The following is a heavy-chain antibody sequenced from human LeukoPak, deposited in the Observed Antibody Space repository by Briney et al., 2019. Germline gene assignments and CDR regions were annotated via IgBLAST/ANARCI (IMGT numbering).Heavy chain of an antibody. V-gene: IGHV1-18*04. CDR3: ARDRYSSGWYYYGMDV. CDR1: GYTFTGYY. CDR2: INPNSGNT. J-gene: IGHJ6*02. D-gene: IGHD6-19*01. Sequence: ASVKVSCKASGYTFTGYYMHWVRQAPGQGLEWMGWINPNSGNTNYAQKLQGRVTMTTDTSTSTAYMELRSLRSDDTAVYYCARDRYSSGWYYYGMDVWGQGTTVTVSS.